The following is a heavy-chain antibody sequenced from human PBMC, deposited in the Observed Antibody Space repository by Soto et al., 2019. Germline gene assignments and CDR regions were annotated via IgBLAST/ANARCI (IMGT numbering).Heavy chain of an antibody. CDR2: ISSSSSYI. CDR3: AREVEVGATLYYYYYYGMDV. D-gene: IGHD1-26*01. J-gene: IGHJ6*02. Sequence: PGGSLRLSCAASGFTFSSYSMNWVRQAPGKGLEWVSSISSSSSYIYYADSVKGRFTISRDNAKNSLYLQMNSLRAEDTAVYYCAREVEVGATLYYYYYYGMDVWGQGTTVTVSS. V-gene: IGHV3-21*01. CDR1: GFTFSSYS.